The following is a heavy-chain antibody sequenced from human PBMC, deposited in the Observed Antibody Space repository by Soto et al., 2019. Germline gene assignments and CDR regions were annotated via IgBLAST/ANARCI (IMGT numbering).Heavy chain of an antibody. V-gene: IGHV4-34*01. CDR1: GGSFSGYY. CDR3: ARAPRTPGAFDY. D-gene: IGHD1-7*01. J-gene: IGHJ4*02. CDR2: INHSGST. Sequence: QVQLQQWGAGLLKPSETLSLTCAVYGGSFSGYYWSWIRQPPGKGLEWIGEINHSGSTNYNPSLTSRGTISVEASKNQFSLKLSSVTAADTAVYYCARAPRTPGAFDYWGQGTLVTVSS.